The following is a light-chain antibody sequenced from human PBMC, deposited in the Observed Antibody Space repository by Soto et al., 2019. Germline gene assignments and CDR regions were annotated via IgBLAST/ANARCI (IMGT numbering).Light chain of an antibody. CDR1: SSDGGCYNY. V-gene: IGLV2-14*01. J-gene: IGLJ2*01. CDR3: SSYTHSSTLRV. Sequence: QSALTQPASVSGSPGQSITISCTGTSSDGGCYNYVSWYQQHPVKAPKLMIYDVSNRPSGVSNRFSGAKSGNTASLTISGLQAEDEADYYCSSYTHSSTLRVFGGGTKVTVL. CDR2: DVS.